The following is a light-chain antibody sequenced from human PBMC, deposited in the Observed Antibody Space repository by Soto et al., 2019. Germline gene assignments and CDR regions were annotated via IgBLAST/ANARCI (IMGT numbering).Light chain of an antibody. CDR2: EVS. V-gene: IGLV2-14*01. CDR3: SSYTSSSPRRYV. CDR1: SSDVGGYNY. J-gene: IGLJ1*01. Sequence: QSALTQPASVSGSPGQSITISCTGTSSDVGGYNYVSWYQQHPGKAPKLMIYEVSNRPSGVSNRFSGSKSGNTASLTISGLQAEDEADYYCSSYTSSSPRRYVFGTGTKLTVL.